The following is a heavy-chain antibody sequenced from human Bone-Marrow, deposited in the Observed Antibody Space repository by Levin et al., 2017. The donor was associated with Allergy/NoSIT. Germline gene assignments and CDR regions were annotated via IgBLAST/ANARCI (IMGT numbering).Heavy chain of an antibody. Sequence: GESLKISCAASGFTFNSYALSWVRQAPGKGLEWVSAISGSGSSTYYADSVKGRFTLSRDNSKTTLYLQMNSLRAEDTAVYYCAKGAGWVAGAVALIWGQGTLVTVSS. V-gene: IGHV3-23*01. J-gene: IGHJ4*02. D-gene: IGHD6-19*01. CDR1: GFTFNSYA. CDR2: ISGSGSST. CDR3: AKGAGWVAGAVALI.